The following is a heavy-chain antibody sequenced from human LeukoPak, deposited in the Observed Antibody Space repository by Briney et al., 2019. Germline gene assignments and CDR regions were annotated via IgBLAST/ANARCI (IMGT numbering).Heavy chain of an antibody. CDR2: IRNDGSDK. CDR3: AKDRAYGQFLWGNDY. Sequence: GGSLRLSCAASGFTFSSYGMSWVRQAPGKGLEWVAFIRNDGSDKYYGVSVKGRFTISRDNSKNTLYLQMNSLRAEDTALYYCAKDRAYGQFLWGNDYWGQGILVTVSS. J-gene: IGHJ4*02. V-gene: IGHV3-30*02. CDR1: GFTFSSYG. D-gene: IGHD2-21*01.